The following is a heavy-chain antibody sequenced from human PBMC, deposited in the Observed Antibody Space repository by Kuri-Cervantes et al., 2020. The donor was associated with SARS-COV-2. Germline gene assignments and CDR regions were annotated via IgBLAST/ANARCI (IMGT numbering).Heavy chain of an antibody. CDR2: IYHSGST. J-gene: IGHJ6*03. Sequence: ESLKISCAVSGYSISSGYYWGWIRQPPGKGLEWIGSIYHSGSTYYNPSLKSRVTISVDTSKNQSSLKLSSVTAADTAVYYCAREGIAAAGTSIYYYMDVWGKGTTVTVS. CDR1: GYSISSGYY. CDR3: AREGIAAAGTSIYYYMDV. D-gene: IGHD6-13*01. V-gene: IGHV4-38-2*02.